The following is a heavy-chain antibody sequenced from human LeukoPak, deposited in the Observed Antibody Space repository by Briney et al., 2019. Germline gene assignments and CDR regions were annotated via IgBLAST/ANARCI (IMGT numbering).Heavy chain of an antibody. D-gene: IGHD6-19*01. CDR3: ARDLGTSGWYTFDF. V-gene: IGHV6-1*01. CDR1: GDSVSSKNGA. J-gene: IGHJ5*01. CDR2: TYYRSKWYD. Sequence: SQTLSLTCAISGDSVSSKNGAWNWIRQSPSRGLEWLGRTYYRSKWYDEYADSVKGRVTISPDTSKNQFSLHVYSVAPEDTAVYYCARDLGTSGWYTFDFWGQGTLVTVSS.